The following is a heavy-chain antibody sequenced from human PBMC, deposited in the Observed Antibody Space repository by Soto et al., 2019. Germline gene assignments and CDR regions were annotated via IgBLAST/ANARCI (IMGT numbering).Heavy chain of an antibody. CDR3: ARPRDVAERGFRGHGWYFDV. CDR2: IYYAAIS. Sequence: QVRLQESGPGLVQPSETLSLTCSVSGESITGYFWSWIRQPPGKALEWIGHIYYAAISKYNPSLESRDTMSAATTKNEFSRGLTSVAAADTAGYYCARPRDVAERGFRGHGWYFDVWGRGALVVVSS. J-gene: IGHJ2*01. CDR1: GESITGYF. V-gene: IGHV4-59*08. D-gene: IGHD5-12*01.